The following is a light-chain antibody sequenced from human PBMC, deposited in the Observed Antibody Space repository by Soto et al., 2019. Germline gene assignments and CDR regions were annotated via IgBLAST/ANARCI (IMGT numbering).Light chain of an antibody. CDR3: CSYAGSHTPWV. CDR1: SSDVGGYNY. CDR2: DVN. J-gene: IGLJ3*02. Sequence: QSVLTQPRSVSGSPGQSVTISCTGTSSDVGGYNYVSWYQQHPGKAPKLMIYDVNKWPSGVPDRFSGSKSGNTASLTISWLQAEDEADYHCCSYAGSHTPWVFGGGTQLTVL. V-gene: IGLV2-11*01.